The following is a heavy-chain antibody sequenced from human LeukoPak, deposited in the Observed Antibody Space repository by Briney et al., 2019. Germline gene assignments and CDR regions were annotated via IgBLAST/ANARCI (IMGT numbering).Heavy chain of an antibody. CDR3: AKDHLGYYGSGSYYNY. CDR2: ISGSGGST. V-gene: IGHV3-23*01. Sequence: PGGSLRLSCAASGFTFSSYAMSWVRQAPGKGLEWVSAISGSGGSTYYADSVKGRFTISRDNSKNTLYLQMNSLRAEDTAVYYCAKDHLGYYGSGSYYNYWGQGTLVTVSS. CDR1: GFTFSSYA. D-gene: IGHD3-10*01. J-gene: IGHJ4*02.